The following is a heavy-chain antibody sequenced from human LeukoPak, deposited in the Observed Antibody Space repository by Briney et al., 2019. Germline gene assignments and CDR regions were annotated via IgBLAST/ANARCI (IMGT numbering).Heavy chain of an antibody. CDR3: ARLREIPVFGVVTKSTSYFDY. V-gene: IGHV1-3*03. J-gene: IGHJ4*02. Sequence: ASVKVSCKASGYTFTSYAMHWVRQAPGQRLEWMGWINAGNGNTKYSQEFQGRVTITRDQSASTAYMELSSLRSEDTAVYYCARLREIPVFGVVTKSTSYFDYWGQGTLVTVSS. CDR2: INAGNGNT. D-gene: IGHD3-3*01. CDR1: GYTFTSYA.